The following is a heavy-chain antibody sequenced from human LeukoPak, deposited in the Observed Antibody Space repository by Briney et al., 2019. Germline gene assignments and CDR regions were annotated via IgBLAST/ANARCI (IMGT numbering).Heavy chain of an antibody. V-gene: IGHV1-2*02. D-gene: IGHD6-13*01. J-gene: IGHJ5*02. CDR2: INPNSGGT. CDR3: ARGIAAGSWYPAIDP. CDR1: GYTFTGYY. Sequence: ASVKVSCKASGYTFTGYYMHWVRQAPGQGLEWMGWINPNSGGTNYAQKFQGRVTMTRDTSISTAYMELSRLRSDDTAVYYCARGIAAGSWYPAIDPWGQGTLVTVSS.